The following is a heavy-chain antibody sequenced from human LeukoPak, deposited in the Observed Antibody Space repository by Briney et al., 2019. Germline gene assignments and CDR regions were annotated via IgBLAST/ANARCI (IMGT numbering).Heavy chain of an antibody. CDR2: ISSSSSYI. CDR1: GFTFSSYS. CDR3: ARDYYGSGIPHWFDP. Sequence: GGSLRLSCAASGFTFSSYSMNWVRQAPGKGLEWVSSISSSSSYIYYADSVKGRFTISRDNAKNSLYLQMNSLRAEDTAVYYCARDYYGSGIPHWFDPWGQGTLVTVSS. V-gene: IGHV3-21*01. D-gene: IGHD3-10*01. J-gene: IGHJ5*02.